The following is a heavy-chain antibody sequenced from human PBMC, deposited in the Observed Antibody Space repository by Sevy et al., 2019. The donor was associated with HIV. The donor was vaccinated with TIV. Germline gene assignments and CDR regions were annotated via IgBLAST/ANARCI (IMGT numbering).Heavy chain of an antibody. J-gene: IGHJ3*02. Sequence: GGSLRLSCAASGFPFSSYAMSWVHQAPGKGLEWVSAIGGSGVSTYYADSVKGRFTISRDNSKNTLYLQMNSLRAEDTALYYCAKDRAAMVGDAFDIWGQGTMVTVSS. CDR2: IGGSGVST. CDR3: AKDRAAMVGDAFDI. D-gene: IGHD5-18*01. V-gene: IGHV3-23*01. CDR1: GFPFSSYA.